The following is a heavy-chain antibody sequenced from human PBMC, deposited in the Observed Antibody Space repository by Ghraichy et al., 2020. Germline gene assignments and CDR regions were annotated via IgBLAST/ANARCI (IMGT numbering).Heavy chain of an antibody. CDR2: IDYSGTT. V-gene: IGHV4-39*01. J-gene: IGHJ4*02. Sequence: GSLRLSCTVSGGSMSRSSSFCSWIRQPPGKGLEWIGSIDYSGTTYFNPSLKSRITISTDTSRTQFSLKLSSVTAADTGIYFCAGPGTLALAGSFRYWGQGTLVTVSS. CDR3: AGPGTLALAGSFRY. D-gene: IGHD6-19*01. CDR1: GGSMSRSSSF.